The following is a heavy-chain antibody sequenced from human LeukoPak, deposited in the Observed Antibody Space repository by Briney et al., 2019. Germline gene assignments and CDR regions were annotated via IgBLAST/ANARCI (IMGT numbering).Heavy chain of an antibody. CDR2: INPSGGST. V-gene: IGHV1-46*01. J-gene: IGHJ4*02. CDR1: GYTFTSYY. CDR3: ARGIAAAGTGGGAFDY. Sequence: ASVKVSCKASGYTFTSYYMHWVRPAAGQGLAWMGRINPSGGSTSYAQKFQGRVTMTRDTSTSTVYMELSSLRSEDTAVYYCARGIAAAGTGGGAFDYWGQGTLVTVSS. D-gene: IGHD6-13*01.